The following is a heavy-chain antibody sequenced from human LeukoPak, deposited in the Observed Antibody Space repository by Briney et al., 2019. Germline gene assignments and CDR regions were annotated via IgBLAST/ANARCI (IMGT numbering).Heavy chain of an antibody. CDR3: AREDIVVVPAAIRFGYGMDV. J-gene: IGHJ6*04. Sequence: ASVKVSCKASGYTFTGYYMHWVRQAPGQGLEWMGWINPNSGGTNYAQKFQGRVTMTRDTSISTAYMELSRLRSDDTAVYYCAREDIVVVPAAIRFGYGMDVWGKGTTVTVSS. V-gene: IGHV1-2*02. CDR2: INPNSGGT. CDR1: GYTFTGYY. D-gene: IGHD2-2*01.